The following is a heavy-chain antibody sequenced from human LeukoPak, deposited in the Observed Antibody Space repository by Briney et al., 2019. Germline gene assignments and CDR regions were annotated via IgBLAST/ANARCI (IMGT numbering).Heavy chain of an antibody. CDR1: GGSFSGYY. D-gene: IGHD1-26*01. Sequence: SEPLSLTCAVYGGSFSGYYWSWIRQPPGKGLEWIGEINHSGSTNYNPSLKSRVTISVDTSKNQFSLKLSSVTAADTAVYYCAREEWELSSNFDYWGQGTLVTVSS. J-gene: IGHJ4*02. CDR2: INHSGST. V-gene: IGHV4-34*01. CDR3: AREEWELSSNFDY.